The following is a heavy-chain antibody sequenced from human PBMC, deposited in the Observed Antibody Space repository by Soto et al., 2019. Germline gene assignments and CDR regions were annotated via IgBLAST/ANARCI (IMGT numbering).Heavy chain of an antibody. D-gene: IGHD1-26*01. J-gene: IGHJ3*01. V-gene: IGHV3-66*01. CDR2: IYSEGST. Sequence: EVQLVESGGGLVQPGGSLRLSCAASEFTVSNNYMSWVRQAPGKGLEWVSLIYSEGSTDYADSVKGRFTISTDNSKNPLYLQMNSLRVEDTAMYYCVRRWGWGQGTLVTVSS. CDR3: VRRWG. CDR1: EFTVSNNY.